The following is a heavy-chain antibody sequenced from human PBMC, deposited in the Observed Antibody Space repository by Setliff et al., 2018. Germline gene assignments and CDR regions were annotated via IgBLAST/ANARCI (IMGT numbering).Heavy chain of an antibody. V-gene: IGHV3-48*04. D-gene: IGHD7-27*01. J-gene: IGHJ4*02. CDR3: ATNRGGDYFDY. CDR2: ISSSGSTI. Sequence: GGSLRLSCAASGFTFSSYSMNWVRQAPGKGLEWVSYISSSGSTIYYADSVKGRFTISRDNAKNSLYLQMNSLRAEDTAVYYCATNRGGDYFDYWGQGTLVTVSS. CDR1: GFTFSSYS.